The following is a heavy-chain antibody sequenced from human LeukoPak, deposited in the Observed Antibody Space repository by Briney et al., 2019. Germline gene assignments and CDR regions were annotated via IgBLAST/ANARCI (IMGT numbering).Heavy chain of an antibody. CDR1: GFTFSSYA. J-gene: IGHJ6*04. CDR2: ISSDSSNI. CDR3: AELGITMIGGV. Sequence: GGSLRLSCAASGFTFSSYAMHWVRQAPGKGLEWVSYISSDSSNIYYADSVNGRFTISRDNAKNSLYLQMNSLRAEDTAVYYCAELGITMIGGVWGKGTTVTISS. D-gene: IGHD3-10*02. V-gene: IGHV3-48*01.